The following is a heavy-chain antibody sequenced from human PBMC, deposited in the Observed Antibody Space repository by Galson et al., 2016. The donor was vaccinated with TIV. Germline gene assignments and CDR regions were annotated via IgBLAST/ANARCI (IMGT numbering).Heavy chain of an antibody. D-gene: IGHD5-18*01. CDR3: KKARGYGYGAPQEYYYGMDV. CDR2: ASSNSVYL. Sequence: SLRLSCAASGFTFGDYGMHWVRQSQGNGLEWVSGASSNSVYLGYEDSVKGRFTIPRANAKNPFSFQMNSLRFGDTALYYCKKARGYGYGAPQEYYYGMDVWGQGTTVTVSS. J-gene: IGHJ6*02. V-gene: IGHV3-9*01. CDR1: GFTFGDYG.